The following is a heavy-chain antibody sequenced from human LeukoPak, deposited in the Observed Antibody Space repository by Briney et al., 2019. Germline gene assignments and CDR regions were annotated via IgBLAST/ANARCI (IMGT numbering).Heavy chain of an antibody. D-gene: IGHD2-2*01. CDR1: GVTVSSNY. CDR2: IYSGGNT. V-gene: IGHV3-66*01. Sequence: GGSLRLSCAASGVTVSSNYMSWVRQAPGKGLEWVSVIYSGGNTYYADSVKGRFTISRDNSKNTLYLQMNSLRAEDTAVYYCARGSCGSTSCYYHFDYWGQGTLVTVSS. J-gene: IGHJ4*02. CDR3: ARGSCGSTSCYYHFDY.